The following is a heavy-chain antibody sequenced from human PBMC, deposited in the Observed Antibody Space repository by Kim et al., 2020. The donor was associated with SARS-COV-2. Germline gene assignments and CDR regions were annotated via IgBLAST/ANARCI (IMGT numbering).Heavy chain of an antibody. CDR1: GGSISSSNW. CDR2: IYHSGST. V-gene: IGHV4-4*02. Sequence: SETLSLTCAVSGGSISSSNWWSWVRQPPGKGLEWIGEIYHSGSTNYNPSLKSRVTISVDKSKNQFSLKLSSVTAADTAVYYCARGDYPSSDYYGMDVWGQGTTVTVSS. J-gene: IGHJ6*02. CDR3: ARGDYPSSDYYGMDV. D-gene: IGHD4-17*01.